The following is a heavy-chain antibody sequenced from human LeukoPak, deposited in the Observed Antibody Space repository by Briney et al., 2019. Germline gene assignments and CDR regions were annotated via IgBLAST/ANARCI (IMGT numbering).Heavy chain of an antibody. CDR1: GFTFSSYS. CDR3: ARDLRSSSSGRGY. J-gene: IGHJ4*02. Sequence: GGSLRLSCAASGFTFSSYSMNWVRQAPGKGLEWVSSISSSSSYIYYADSVKGRFTISRDNAKNSLYLQMNSLRAEDTAVYYCARDLRSSSSGRGYWGQGTLVTVSS. D-gene: IGHD6-6*01. V-gene: IGHV3-21*01. CDR2: ISSSSSYI.